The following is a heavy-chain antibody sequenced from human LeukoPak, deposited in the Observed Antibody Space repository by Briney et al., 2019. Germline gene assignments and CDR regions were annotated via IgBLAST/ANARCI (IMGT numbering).Heavy chain of an antibody. J-gene: IGHJ6*03. CDR2: IYYSGST. CDR1: GGSISSYY. CDR3: ARDFEEAAYGPHAEYYYYYYMDV. Sequence: PSETLSLTCTVSGGSISSYYWSWIRQPPGKGLEWIGYIYYSGSTNYNPSLKSRVTISVDTSKNQFSLKLSSVTAADTAVYYCARDFEEAAYGPHAEYYYYYYMDVWGKGTTVTVSS. D-gene: IGHD3-9*01. V-gene: IGHV4-59*01.